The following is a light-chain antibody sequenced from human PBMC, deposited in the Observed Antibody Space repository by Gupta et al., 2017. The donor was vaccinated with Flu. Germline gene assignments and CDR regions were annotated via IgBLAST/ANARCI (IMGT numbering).Light chain of an antibody. CDR3: CSYAGSLWV. J-gene: IGLJ3*02. CDR2: DVN. CDR1: SSDVGGYNY. Sequence: QSALTQPRSVSGSPGQSVTISCTGTSSDVGGYNYVCWYQQYPGKAPKLMIYDVNKRPSGVPDRFSGSKSGNTASLTISGLQAEDEADYYCCSYAGSLWVFGGGTKLTVL. V-gene: IGLV2-11*01.